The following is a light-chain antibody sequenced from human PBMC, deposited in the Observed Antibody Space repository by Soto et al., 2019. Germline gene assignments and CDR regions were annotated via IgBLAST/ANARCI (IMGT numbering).Light chain of an antibody. J-gene: IGKJ4*01. Sequence: DIQLTQSPSFLSASVGDRVTITCRASQAISNNLAWYQHNPGKTPKLLIYGASTLQSGVPSRFSGSGSGTEFTLTISSLQPEDFATYYCQQLNNYPRALTFGGGTKVEIE. CDR3: QQLNNYPRALT. CDR2: GAS. V-gene: IGKV1-9*01. CDR1: QAISNN.